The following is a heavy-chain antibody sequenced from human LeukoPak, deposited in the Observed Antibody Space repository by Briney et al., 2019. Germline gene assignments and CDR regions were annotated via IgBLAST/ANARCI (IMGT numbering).Heavy chain of an antibody. D-gene: IGHD6-19*01. CDR3: ARAPGYSSGFDS. CDR1: GGSISSGSYY. V-gene: IGHV4-61*01. CDR2: IYYSGST. Sequence: PSETLSLTCTVSGGSISSGSYYWSWIRQPPGKGLEWIGYIYYSGSTNYNPSLKSRVTISVDTSKNQFSLKLSSVTAADTAVYYCARAPGYSSGFDSWGQGTLVTVSS. J-gene: IGHJ4*02.